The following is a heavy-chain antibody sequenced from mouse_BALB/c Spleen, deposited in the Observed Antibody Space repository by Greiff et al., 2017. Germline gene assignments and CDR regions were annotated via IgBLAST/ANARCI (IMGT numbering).Heavy chain of an antibody. CDR2: INPSSGYT. CDR1: GYTFTSYT. Sequence: QVQLQQSAAELARPGASVKMSCKASGYTFTSYTMHWVKQRPGQGLEWIGYINPSSGYTEYNQKFKDKTTLTADKSSSTAYMQLSSLTSEDSAVYYCARGVRWGVDYWGQGTSVTVSS. CDR3: ARGVRWGVDY. D-gene: IGHD1-1*01. V-gene: IGHV1-4*02. J-gene: IGHJ4*01.